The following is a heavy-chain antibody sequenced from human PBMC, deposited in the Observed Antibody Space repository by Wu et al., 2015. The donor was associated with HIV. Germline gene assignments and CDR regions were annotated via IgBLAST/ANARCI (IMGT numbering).Heavy chain of an antibody. J-gene: IGHJ6*02. CDR3: ARTLMVRGVMDYYYGMDV. CDR2: IIPIFGTA. V-gene: IGHV1-69*05. CDR1: GGTFSSYA. Sequence: QVQLVQSGAEVKKPGSSVKVSCKASGGTFSSYAISWVRQAPGQGLEWMGGIIPIFGTANYVQKFQGRVTITTDESTSTAYMELSSLRSEDTAVYYCARTLMVRGVMDYYYGMDVWGQGTTVTVSS. D-gene: IGHD3-10*01.